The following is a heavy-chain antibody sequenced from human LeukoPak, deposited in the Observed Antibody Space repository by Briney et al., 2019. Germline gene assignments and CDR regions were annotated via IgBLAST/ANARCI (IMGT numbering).Heavy chain of an antibody. D-gene: IGHD6-19*01. J-gene: IGHJ1*01. CDR2: INHSGST. CDR3: ARKIAVAGPAEYFQH. CDR1: GGSFSGYC. V-gene: IGHV4-34*01. Sequence: PSETLSLTCAVYGGSFSGYCWSWIRQPPGKGLEWIGEINHSGSTNYNPSLKSRVTISVDTSKNQFSLKLSSVTAADTAVYYCARKIAVAGPAEYFQHWGQGTLVTVSS.